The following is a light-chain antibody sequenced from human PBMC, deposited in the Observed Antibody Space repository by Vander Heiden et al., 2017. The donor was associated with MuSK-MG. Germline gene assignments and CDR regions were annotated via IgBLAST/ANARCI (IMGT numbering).Light chain of an antibody. V-gene: IGKV1-5*03. CDR3: QVYNSFSHYT. CDR1: QSVTSW. CDR2: KTS. J-gene: IGKJ2*01. Sequence: DIQVTQSPSTLSASVGERVTITCRASQSVTSWVAWYQQKPGKAPQLLVYKTSKLQNGVPSRFSGGGSGTDFTLSIRSLQPDDFATYYCQVYNSFSHYTFGQGTKL.